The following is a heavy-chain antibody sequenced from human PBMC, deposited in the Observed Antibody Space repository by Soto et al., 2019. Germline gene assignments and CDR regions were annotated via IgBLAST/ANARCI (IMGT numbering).Heavy chain of an antibody. Sequence: SGTLSLTCTVSGGSISSYYWSWIRQPAGKGLEWIGRIYTSGSTNYNPSLKSRVTMSVDTSKNQFSLKLSSVTAADTAVYYCARGYYDSSGYYYERDYYFDYWGQGTLVTV. D-gene: IGHD3-22*01. V-gene: IGHV4-4*07. J-gene: IGHJ4*02. CDR1: GGSISSYY. CDR3: ARGYYDSSGYYYERDYYFDY. CDR2: IYTSGST.